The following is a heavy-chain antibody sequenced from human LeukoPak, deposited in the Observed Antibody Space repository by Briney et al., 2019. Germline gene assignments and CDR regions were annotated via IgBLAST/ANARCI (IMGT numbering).Heavy chain of an antibody. D-gene: IGHD5-24*01. Sequence: PGGSLRLSCAASGFTVSSNYMSWVRQAPGKGLEWVSVIYSGGTTKYAGSVEGRFTISRDNSKNTVFLQTNSLRAEDTAVYYCVRDIYGYNPFDYWGQGTLVTVSS. J-gene: IGHJ4*02. CDR3: VRDIYGYNPFDY. CDR1: GFTVSSNY. V-gene: IGHV3-53*01. CDR2: IYSGGTT.